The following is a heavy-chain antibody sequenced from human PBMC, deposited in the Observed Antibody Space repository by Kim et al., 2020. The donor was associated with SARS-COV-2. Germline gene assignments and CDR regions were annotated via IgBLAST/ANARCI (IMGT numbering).Heavy chain of an antibody. CDR1: GGSISSSSYY. CDR3: ARSSYYDFWSGYYTLHPFDY. J-gene: IGHJ4*02. D-gene: IGHD3-3*01. Sequence: SETLSLTCTVSGGSISSSSYYWGWIRQPPGKGLEWIGSIYYSGSTYYNPSLKSRVTISVDTSKNQFSLKLSSVTAADTAVYYCARSSYYDFWSGYYTLHPFDYWGQGTLVTVSS. CDR2: IYYSGST. V-gene: IGHV4-39*01.